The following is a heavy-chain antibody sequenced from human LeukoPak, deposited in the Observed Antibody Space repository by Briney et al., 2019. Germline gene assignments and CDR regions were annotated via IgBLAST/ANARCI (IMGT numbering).Heavy chain of an antibody. V-gene: IGHV3-21*04. J-gene: IGHJ4*02. D-gene: IGHD2-8*01. Sequence: GGPLRLSCAASGFTFSSYSMNWVRQAPGKGLEWVSSISSSSSYIYYADSVKGRFTISRDNAKNSLYLQMNSLRAEDTAVYYCAKMVREFYTISYYFDYWGQGTLVTVSS. CDR3: AKMVREFYTISYYFDY. CDR1: GFTFSSYS. CDR2: ISSSSSYI.